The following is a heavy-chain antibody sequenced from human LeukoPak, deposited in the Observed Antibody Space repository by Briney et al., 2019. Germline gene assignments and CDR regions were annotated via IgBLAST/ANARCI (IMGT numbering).Heavy chain of an antibody. J-gene: IGHJ6*02. V-gene: IGHV3-48*01. CDR3: ARWAPYYDSSGYYYYYGMDV. CDR1: GFTFSSYA. CDR2: ISSSSSTI. D-gene: IGHD3-22*01. Sequence: QTGGSLRLSCAASGFTFSSYAMSWVRQAPGKGLEWVSYISSSSSTIYYADSVKGRFTISRDNAKNSLYLQMNSLRAEDTAVYYCARWAPYYDSSGYYYYYGMDVWGQGTTVTVSS.